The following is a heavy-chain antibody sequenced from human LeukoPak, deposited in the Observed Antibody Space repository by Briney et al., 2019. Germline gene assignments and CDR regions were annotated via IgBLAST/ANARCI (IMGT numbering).Heavy chain of an antibody. CDR1: GYSFTSYW. CDR2: VDPSDSYT. J-gene: IGHJ4*02. D-gene: IGHD6-19*01. Sequence: ESLKISCKGSGYSFTSYWISWVRQMPGKGPEWMGRVDPSDSYTNYSPSFRGHVTISADKSISTAYLQWSSLKASDTAMYYCARFAAVAGNDFDYWGQGTLVTVSS. CDR3: ARFAAVAGNDFDY. V-gene: IGHV5-10-1*01.